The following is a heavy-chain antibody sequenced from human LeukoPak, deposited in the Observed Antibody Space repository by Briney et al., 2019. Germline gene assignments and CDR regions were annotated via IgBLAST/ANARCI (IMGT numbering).Heavy chain of an antibody. D-gene: IGHD3-3*01. Sequence: GSLRLSCAASGFTFSTYWMHWVRQAPGKGLEWVSYISSSSSSTIYYADSVKGRFTISRDNAKNSLYLQMNSLRAEDTAVYYCARGAYYDFWSGRGAFDIWGQGTMVTVSS. CDR1: GFTFSTYW. V-gene: IGHV3-48*01. CDR3: ARGAYYDFWSGRGAFDI. J-gene: IGHJ3*02. CDR2: ISSSSSSTI.